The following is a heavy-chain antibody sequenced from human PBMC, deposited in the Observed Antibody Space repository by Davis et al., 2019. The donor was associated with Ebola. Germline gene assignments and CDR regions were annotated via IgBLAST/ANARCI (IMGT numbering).Heavy chain of an antibody. Sequence: PGGSLRLSCAASGFTFSSYSMNWVRQAPGKGLEWVSSISSSSSYIYYADSVKGRFTISRDNAKNSLYLQMNSLRAEDTAVYYCAREAGVATMGSIDYWGQGTLVTVSS. CDR1: GFTFSSYS. CDR2: ISSSSSYI. D-gene: IGHD5-12*01. J-gene: IGHJ4*02. V-gene: IGHV3-21*01. CDR3: AREAGVATMGSIDY.